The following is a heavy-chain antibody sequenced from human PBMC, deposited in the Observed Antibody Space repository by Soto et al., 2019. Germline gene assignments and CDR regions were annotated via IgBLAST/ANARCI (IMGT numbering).Heavy chain of an antibody. CDR2: ISYDGTKT. J-gene: IGHJ4*02. V-gene: IGHV3-30*18. Sequence: QVQLVESGGGVVQPGRSLRVSCAASGFTFSIYAMHWVRQAPGTGLEWVAVISYDGTKTYYADSVKGRFTISRDNSKNTVDLQMNSLGDEDTAVYYRAKDPGPRRQGLIDPFDYWGQGTLVTVSP. CDR1: GFTFSIYA. CDR3: AKDPGPRRQGLIDPFDY.